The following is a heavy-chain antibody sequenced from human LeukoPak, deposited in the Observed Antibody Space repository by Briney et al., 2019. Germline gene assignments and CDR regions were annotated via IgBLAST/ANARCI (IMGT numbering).Heavy chain of an antibody. V-gene: IGHV3-66*01. CDR2: IYSGGST. J-gene: IGHJ5*02. CDR1: EFSVGSNY. CDR3: ASGYSSGWYDWFDP. D-gene: IGHD6-19*01. Sequence: GGSLRLSCAASEFSVGSNYMTWVRQAPGKGLEWVSLIYSGGSTYYADSVKGRFTISRDNSKNTLYLQMNSLRAEDTAVYYCASGYSSGWYDWFDPWGQGTLVTVSS.